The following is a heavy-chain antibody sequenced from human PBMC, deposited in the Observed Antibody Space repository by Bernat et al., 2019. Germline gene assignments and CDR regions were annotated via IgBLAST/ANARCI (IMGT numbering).Heavy chain of an antibody. CDR1: GGSFSGHY. Sequence: QVQLQQWGAGLLKPSETLSLTCAVYGGSFSGHYWSWIRQPPGKGLEWIGEINHSGSTNYNPSLKSRVTISVDTSKNQFSLKLSSVTAADTAVYYCARARYYDFWSGYLDNWFDPWGQGTLVTVSS. V-gene: IGHV4-34*01. J-gene: IGHJ5*02. D-gene: IGHD3-3*01. CDR3: ARARYYDFWSGYLDNWFDP. CDR2: INHSGST.